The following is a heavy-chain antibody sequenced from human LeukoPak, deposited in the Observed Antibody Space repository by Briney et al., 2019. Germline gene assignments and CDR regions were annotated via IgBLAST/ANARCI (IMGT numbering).Heavy chain of an antibody. V-gene: IGHV3-21*01. J-gene: IGHJ6*02. CDR2: ISSSSSYI. Sequence: GGSLRLSCAASGFTFSSYSMNWVRQAPGQGLEWVSSISSSSSYIYYADSVKGRFTISRDNAKNSLYLQMNSLRAEDTAVYYCARNYYDSSGYLVHYYYGMDVWGQGTTVTVSS. CDR3: ARNYYDSSGYLVHYYYGMDV. CDR1: GFTFSSYS. D-gene: IGHD3-22*01.